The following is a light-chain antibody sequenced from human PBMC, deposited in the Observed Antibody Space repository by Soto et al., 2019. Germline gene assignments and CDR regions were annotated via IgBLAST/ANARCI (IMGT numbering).Light chain of an antibody. CDR3: QSYDNALSAWV. J-gene: IGLJ3*02. V-gene: IGLV1-44*01. CDR2: YDN. Sequence: QSVLTQPPSASGTPGQRVTISCSGSNSNIGSNTVNWYQQLPGTAPKLLIYYDNLRPSGVPDRISGSKSGTSASLAISGLQSDDEADYYCQSYDNALSAWVFGGGTKLTVL. CDR1: NSNIGSNT.